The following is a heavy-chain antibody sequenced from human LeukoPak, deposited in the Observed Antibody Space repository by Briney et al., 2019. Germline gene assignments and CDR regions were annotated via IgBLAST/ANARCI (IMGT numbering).Heavy chain of an antibody. Sequence: GGSLRLSCAASGFTLSSYSMNWVRQAPGKGLEWVSSISSSSSYIYYADSVKGRFTISRDNAKTSLYLQMNSLRAEDTAVYYCAREADDYVWGSYRPPFDYWGQGTLVTVSS. CDR3: AREADDYVWGSYRPPFDY. D-gene: IGHD3-16*02. CDR1: GFTLSSYS. CDR2: ISSSSSYI. V-gene: IGHV3-21*01. J-gene: IGHJ4*02.